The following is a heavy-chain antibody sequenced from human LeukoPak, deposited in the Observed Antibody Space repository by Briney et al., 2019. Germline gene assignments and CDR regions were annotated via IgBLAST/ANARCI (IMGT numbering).Heavy chain of an antibody. Sequence: GGSLRHSCAASGFTFTSYGMHWVRQAPGKGLEWVALIWYDGRKEYYADSVKGRFTISRDDSRNTLYLQMNGLRAEDTAVYYCARLGSSWSSDYWGQGTLVTVSS. CDR3: ARLGSSWSSDY. CDR2: IWYDGRKE. V-gene: IGHV3-33*01. CDR1: GFTFTSYG. D-gene: IGHD6-13*01. J-gene: IGHJ4*02.